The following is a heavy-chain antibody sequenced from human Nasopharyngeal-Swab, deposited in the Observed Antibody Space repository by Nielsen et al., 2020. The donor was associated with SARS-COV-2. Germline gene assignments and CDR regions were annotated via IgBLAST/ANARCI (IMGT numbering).Heavy chain of an antibody. CDR3: AREVAVTYYFDY. CDR2: VDYRGST. D-gene: IGHD2-21*02. V-gene: IGHV4-61*08. Sequence: SEPLSLTCTVSGGSVSRVGYYWSWIRQAPGKGLEWIGYVDYRGSTSYNPSLNGRVTTSVDTSKNQFSLRLSSVTAADTAVYYCAREVAVTYYFDYWGQGALVTVSS. CDR1: GGSVSRVGYY. J-gene: IGHJ4*02.